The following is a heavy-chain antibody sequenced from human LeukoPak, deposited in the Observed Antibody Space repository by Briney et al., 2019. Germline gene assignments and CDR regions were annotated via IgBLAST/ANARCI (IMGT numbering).Heavy chain of an antibody. CDR1: GFTFSNYA. CDR3: AKAPMEDSWYIHFDY. Sequence: GGSLRLSCAASGFTFSNYAMSWVRQAPGKGLEWVSAITNSGDNTYYADSVKGRFTISRDNSKNTLYLQINSLRAEDTAIYYCAKAPMEDSWYIHFDYWGQGTLVTVSS. V-gene: IGHV3-23*01. J-gene: IGHJ4*02. D-gene: IGHD6-13*01. CDR2: ITNSGDNT.